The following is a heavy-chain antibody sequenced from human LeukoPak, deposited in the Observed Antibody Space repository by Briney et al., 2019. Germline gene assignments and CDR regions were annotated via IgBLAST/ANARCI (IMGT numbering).Heavy chain of an antibody. D-gene: IGHD4/OR15-4a*01. CDR1: GFTFSSYN. V-gene: IGHV3-21*01. CDR2: ISGSSSYI. J-gene: IGHJ4*02. CDR3: ARDGAIAGRSYSH. Sequence: PGGSLRLSCAASGFTFSSYNMNWVRQAPGKGLEWVSSISGSSSYIYYADSVKGRFTISRDNAKNSLYLQMNSLRAEDTAVYYCARDGAIAGRSYSHWGQGTLVTVSS.